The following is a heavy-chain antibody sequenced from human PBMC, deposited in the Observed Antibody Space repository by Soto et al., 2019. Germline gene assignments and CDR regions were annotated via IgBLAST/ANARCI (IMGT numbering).Heavy chain of an antibody. CDR1: GYTFTNYD. J-gene: IGHJ5*02. Sequence: QVQLVQSGAEVKNPGASVKISCKASGYTFTNYDINWVRQAPGQGLEWMGWMNPNSGNTGYAQKFQGRVTMTRDNSITTAYMELSGLTSEDTAVYYCARERADVWSYFDPWGQGTLVTVSS. CDR2: MNPNSGNT. D-gene: IGHD2-8*02. CDR3: ARERADVWSYFDP. V-gene: IGHV1-8*01.